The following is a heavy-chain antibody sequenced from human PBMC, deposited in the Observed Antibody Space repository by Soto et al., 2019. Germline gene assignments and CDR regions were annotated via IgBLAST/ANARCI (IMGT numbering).Heavy chain of an antibody. Sequence: QVQLVESGGGVVQPGRSLRLSCAASXFTFXXYGIHWVRQAPGKGLEWVAVIWYDGSNKYYADSVKGRFTISRDNSKNTLYLQMNSLRAEDTXXXYXXXXXXXGSFDYWGQGTLVTVSS. V-gene: IGHV3-33*01. J-gene: IGHJ4*02. CDR1: XFTFXXYG. CDR3: XXXXXXGSFDY. CDR2: IWYDGSNK.